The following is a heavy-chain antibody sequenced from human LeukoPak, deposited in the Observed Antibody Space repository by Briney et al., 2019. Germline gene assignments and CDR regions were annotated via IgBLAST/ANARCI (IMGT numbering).Heavy chain of an antibody. CDR3: ANGDCHRGRSSSGAH. CDR1: GFTFRSYG. Sequence: PGGSLTLSCTGSGFTFRSYGMHWVRQAPGKGLEWVAYTRDDASKTWYGGSVKGRFTISRDNSKNTLYLHMNSVRGEDTAMYYCANGDCHRGRSSSGAHWGQGTLVTVSS. V-gene: IGHV3-30*02. J-gene: IGHJ4*02. CDR2: TRDDASKT. D-gene: IGHD2-21*01.